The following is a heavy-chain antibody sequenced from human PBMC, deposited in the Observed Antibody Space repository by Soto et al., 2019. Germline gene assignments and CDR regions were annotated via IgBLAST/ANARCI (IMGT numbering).Heavy chain of an antibody. D-gene: IGHD6-6*01. J-gene: IGHJ4*02. Sequence: SETLSLTCTVSGGSISSYYWSWIRQPPGKGLEWTGYIYYSGSTNYNPSLKSRVTISVDTSKNQFSLKLSSVTAADTAVYYCARVEKQLGRRYYFDYWGQGTLVTVSS. CDR3: ARVEKQLGRRYYFDY. CDR1: GGSISSYY. V-gene: IGHV4-59*01. CDR2: IYYSGST.